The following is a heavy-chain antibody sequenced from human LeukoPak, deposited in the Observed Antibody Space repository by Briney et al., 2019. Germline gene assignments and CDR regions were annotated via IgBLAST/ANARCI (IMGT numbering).Heavy chain of an antibody. Sequence: GGSLRLSCVASGFTFDTYSMNWIRQAPGKGLEWTSYITDDSKTMYYADSVKGRFTISRDNAKNSLYLQMNSLRAEDTAVYYCARSRSGWFLDYWGQGTLVTVSS. CDR1: GFTFDTYS. CDR3: ARSRSGWFLDY. V-gene: IGHV3-48*04. J-gene: IGHJ4*02. CDR2: ITDDSKTM. D-gene: IGHD6-19*01.